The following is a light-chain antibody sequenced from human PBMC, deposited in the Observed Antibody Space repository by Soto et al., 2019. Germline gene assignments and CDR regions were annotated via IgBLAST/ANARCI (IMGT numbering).Light chain of an antibody. J-gene: IGLJ1*01. CDR3: SSFTSSSTYV. CDR2: EVT. Sequence: QSALTQPASVSGSPGQSITISCTGTSSDVGAYNYVSWYQQHPGKAPKLMIYEVTNRSGVSNRFSGSKSGNTASLTISGLQAEDEADYYCSSFTSSSTYVFGTGTELTVL. CDR1: SSDVGAYNY. V-gene: IGLV2-14*01.